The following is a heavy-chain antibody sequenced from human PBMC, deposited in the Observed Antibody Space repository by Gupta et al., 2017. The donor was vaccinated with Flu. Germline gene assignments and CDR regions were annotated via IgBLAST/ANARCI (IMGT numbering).Heavy chain of an antibody. CDR1: GYTFTNYY. CDR2: ISPYSGDR. V-gene: IGHV1-18*01. D-gene: IGHD2-8*02. J-gene: IGHJ5*02. CDR3: ARARYCTVGVCYTGIRLGP. Sequence: QVQLVQSGAEVKKTGASVKVSCKTSGYTFTNYYITWVRQAPGQGLEWMGWISPYSGDRSYAQTFQGRVSMTTDTSTDTAYLELGTLKSDDTAVYYCARARYCTVGVCYTGIRLGPWGQGTLVTVSS.